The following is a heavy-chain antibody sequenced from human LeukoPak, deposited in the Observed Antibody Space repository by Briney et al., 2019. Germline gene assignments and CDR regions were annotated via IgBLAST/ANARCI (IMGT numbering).Heavy chain of an antibody. CDR3: ARDPAYCGGDCYSGDAFDI. CDR2: ISSSGSTI. CDR1: GFTFSDYY. J-gene: IGHJ3*02. V-gene: IGHV3-11*04. Sequence: GGSLRLSCAASGFTFSDYYMSWLRQAPGKGLEWVSYISSSGSTIYYADSVKGRFTISRDNAKNSLYLQVNSLRAEDTAVYYCARDPAYCGGDCYSGDAFDIWGQGTMVTVSS. D-gene: IGHD2-21*02.